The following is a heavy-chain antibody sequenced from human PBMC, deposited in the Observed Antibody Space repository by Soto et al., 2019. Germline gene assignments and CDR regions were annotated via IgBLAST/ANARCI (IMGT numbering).Heavy chain of an antibody. CDR2: IWYDGSNK. V-gene: IGHV3-33*01. CDR3: ARDAPSGYDIDY. Sequence: GGSLRLSCAASGFTFRSYGRHWVRQAPGKGLEWVAVIWYDGSNKYYADSVKGRFTISRDNSKNTLYLQMNSLRAEDTAVYYCARDAPSGYDIDYWGQGTLVTVSS. D-gene: IGHD5-12*01. CDR1: GFTFRSYG. J-gene: IGHJ4*02.